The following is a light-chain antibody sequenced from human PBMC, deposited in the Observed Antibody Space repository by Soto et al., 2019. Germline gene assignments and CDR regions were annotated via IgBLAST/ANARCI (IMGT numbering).Light chain of an antibody. CDR2: DAS. CDR3: QQYQIDWT. Sequence: DIQMTQSPSTLSASVGDRVSITCRASQRVNTCLAWYQQKPGKAPTLLIYDASSLQSGVPSRFSGSGSVTEFTLTISSLQPDDFATYYCQQYQIDWTFGQGTKVDIK. CDR1: QRVNTC. V-gene: IGKV1-5*01. J-gene: IGKJ1*01.